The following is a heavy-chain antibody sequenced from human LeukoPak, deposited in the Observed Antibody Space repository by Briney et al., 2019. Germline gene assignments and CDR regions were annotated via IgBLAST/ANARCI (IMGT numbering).Heavy chain of an antibody. D-gene: IGHD3-22*01. CDR2: IIPIFGTA. CDR1: GGSFSSYA. J-gene: IGHJ3*01. CDR3: ARAEYYYDTSLSGSFHL. V-gene: IGHV1-69*13. Sequence: SVKVSCKVSGGSFSSYALNWVRQAPGQGLEWMGGIIPIFGTANYAQNFQGRLTVAADESTSTAYMELSSLRSEDTAVYYCARAEYYYDTSLSGSFHLWGQGTMVTVSS.